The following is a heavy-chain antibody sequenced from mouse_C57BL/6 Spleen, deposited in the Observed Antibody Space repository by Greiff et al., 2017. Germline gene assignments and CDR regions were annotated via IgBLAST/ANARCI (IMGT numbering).Heavy chain of an antibody. CDR3: TRDLGYYGSSHWYFDV. Sequence: EVKLMESGEGLVKPGGSLKLSCAASGFTFSSYAMSWVRQTPEKRLEWVAYISSGGDYIYYADTVKGRFTISRDNARNTLYLQMSSLKSEDTAMYYCTRDLGYYGSSHWYFDVWGTGTTVTVSS. CDR1: GFTFSSYA. J-gene: IGHJ1*03. CDR2: ISSGGDYI. D-gene: IGHD1-1*01. V-gene: IGHV5-9-1*02.